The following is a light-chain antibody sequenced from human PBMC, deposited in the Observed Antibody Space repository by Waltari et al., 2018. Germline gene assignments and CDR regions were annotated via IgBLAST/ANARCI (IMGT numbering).Light chain of an antibody. CDR3: SSDADSDNLV. V-gene: IGLV2-8*01. CDR1: SSDVGGYNS. CDR2: EVT. Sequence: QSALTQPPSASGSPGQSVTISCTGTSSDVGGYNSVSWYQQHPGKAPKLMIYEVTKRPSGVPERFSGSKSGNTASLIVSGLQAEDEADYHCSSDADSDNLVFGGGTKLTVL. J-gene: IGLJ3*02.